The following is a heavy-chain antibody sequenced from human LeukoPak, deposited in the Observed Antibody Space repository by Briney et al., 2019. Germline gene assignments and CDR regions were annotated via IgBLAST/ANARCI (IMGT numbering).Heavy chain of an antibody. CDR3: AREAFYYYDSSGYYYTHYFDY. CDR2: IIPIFGTA. D-gene: IGHD3-22*01. CDR1: GGTFSSYA. V-gene: IGHV1-69*13. Sequence: GASVKVSCKASGGTFSSYAISWVRQAPGQGLEWMGGIIPIFGTANYAQKFQGRVTITADESTSTAYMELSSLRSEDTAVYYCAREAFYYYDSSGYYYTHYFDYWGQGTLVTVSS. J-gene: IGHJ4*02.